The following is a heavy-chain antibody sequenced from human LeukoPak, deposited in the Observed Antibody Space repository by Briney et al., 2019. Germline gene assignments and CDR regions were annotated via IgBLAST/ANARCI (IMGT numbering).Heavy chain of an antibody. J-gene: IGHJ4*02. Sequence: PGGSLRLSCAAFGFPLSTYWMHWIRQAPGKGLVWVSRFSADGRSTTYADSVKGRFTISRDNAKNTLYLQMNSLRDEDTAMYYCATGQTDSRYYFDYWGQGTLVTVSS. CDR3: ATGQTDSRYYFDY. V-gene: IGHV3-74*01. D-gene: IGHD5-18*01. CDR2: FSADGRST. CDR1: GFPLSTYW.